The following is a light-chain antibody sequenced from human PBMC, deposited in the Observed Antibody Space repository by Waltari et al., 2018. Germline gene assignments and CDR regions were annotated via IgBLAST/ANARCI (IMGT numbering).Light chain of an antibody. CDR1: SSDVGFYNL. J-gene: IGLJ3*02. CDR2: EVI. CDR3: CSYAGRNIWV. V-gene: IGLV2-23*02. Sequence: QSALTQPASVSGSPGQSITISCPGTSSDVGFYNLVSWYQQHPCKAPELVVYEVISRPSGVSNRFSGSKSGNTASLTISGLQAEDEADYYCCSYAGRNIWVFGGGTKLTVL.